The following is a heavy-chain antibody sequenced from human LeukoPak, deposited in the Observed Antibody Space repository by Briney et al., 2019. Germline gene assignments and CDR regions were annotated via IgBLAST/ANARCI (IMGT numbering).Heavy chain of an antibody. V-gene: IGHV4-34*01. CDR1: GGSFSGYY. D-gene: IGHD7-27*01. Sequence: PSGTLSLTCAVYGGSFSGYYWSWIRQPPGKGLEWIGEINHSGSTNYIPPLKSRVTISLDTSKNEFSLKLSFVTAADTAVYYCASRKLGNDYWGQGTLVTVSS. J-gene: IGHJ4*02. CDR2: INHSGST. CDR3: ASRKLGNDY.